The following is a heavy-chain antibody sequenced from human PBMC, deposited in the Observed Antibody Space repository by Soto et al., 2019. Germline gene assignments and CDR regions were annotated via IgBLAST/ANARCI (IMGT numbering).Heavy chain of an antibody. V-gene: IGHV5-10-1*01. Sequence: EVQLVQSGAEVKKPGESLRISCQGSGNSFTSTWISWVRQTPGKGLAWMGRIDPIDSYTYYSPSFKGHVTITVDKSTTTAYLHWSSLKASDTAMYYCARRSCAGTSCFFDYWGQGTLVAVSA. CDR2: IDPIDSYT. CDR1: GNSFTSTW. CDR3: ARRSCAGTSCFFDY. D-gene: IGHD1-1*01. J-gene: IGHJ4*02.